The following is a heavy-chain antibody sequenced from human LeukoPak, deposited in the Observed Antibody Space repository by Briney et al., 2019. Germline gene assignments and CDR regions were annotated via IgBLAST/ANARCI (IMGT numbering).Heavy chain of an antibody. CDR3: AGRYFDWLSNQYYFDY. V-gene: IGHV5-51*01. CDR2: IYPGDSDT. J-gene: IGHJ4*02. D-gene: IGHD3-9*01. Sequence: GESLKISCKGSGYSFTSYWIGWVRQMPGKGLEWMGIIYPGDSDTRYSPSFQGQVTISADKSISTAYLQWSSLKASDTAMYYCAGRYFDWLSNQYYFDYWGQGTLVTVSS. CDR1: GYSFTSYW.